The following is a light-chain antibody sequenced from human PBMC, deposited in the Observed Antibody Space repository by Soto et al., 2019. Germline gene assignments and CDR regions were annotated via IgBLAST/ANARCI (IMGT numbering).Light chain of an antibody. Sequence: DIPMTQSPSTLSASLLDRVTIXGRASQSISSWLAWYQQKPGKAPKLLIYKASSLESGVPSRFSGSGSGTEFTLTISSLQPDDFATYYCQQYKSYSLTFGGGTKVDIK. V-gene: IGKV1-5*03. J-gene: IGKJ4*01. CDR1: QSISSW. CDR2: KAS. CDR3: QQYKSYSLT.